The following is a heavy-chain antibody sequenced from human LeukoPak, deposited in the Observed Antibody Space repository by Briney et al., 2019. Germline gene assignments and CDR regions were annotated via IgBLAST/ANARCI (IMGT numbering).Heavy chain of an antibody. CDR3: ARRRDSIVGPTGADY. D-gene: IGHD1-26*01. CDR1: GYTFTSYY. Sequence: GASVKVSCKASGYTFTSYYMHWVRQAPGQGLEWMGIINPSGGSTSYAQKFQGRVTMTRNTSISTAYMELSSLRSEDTAVYYCARRRDSIVGPTGADYWGQGTLVTVSS. V-gene: IGHV1-46*01. J-gene: IGHJ4*02. CDR2: INPSGGST.